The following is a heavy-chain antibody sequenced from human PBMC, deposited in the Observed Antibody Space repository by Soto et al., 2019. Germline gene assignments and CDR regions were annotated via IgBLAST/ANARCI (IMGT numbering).Heavy chain of an antibody. Sequence: QVQLVQSGAEVKKPGSSVKVSCKASGGTFSSYAISWVRQAPGQGLEWMGGVIPTFGTANYAQKFQGRVTITADKSTYTAYMELSSLRSEDTAVYYCASRNFMITFGGAFDYWGQGTLVTVSS. D-gene: IGHD3-16*01. CDR1: GGTFSSYA. V-gene: IGHV1-69*06. J-gene: IGHJ4*02. CDR2: VIPTFGTA. CDR3: ASRNFMITFGGAFDY.